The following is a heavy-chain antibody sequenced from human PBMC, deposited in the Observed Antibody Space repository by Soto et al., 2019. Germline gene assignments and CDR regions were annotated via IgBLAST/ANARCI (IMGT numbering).Heavy chain of an antibody. CDR2: ISDDGNNK. V-gene: IGHV3-30-3*01. J-gene: IGHJ5*02. CDR1: GFTFSDHN. Sequence: GGSLRLSCAASGFTFSDHNMHWVRQTPGKGLEWVAIISDDGNNKIYADSVKGRFTISRDNSKNTLYLQLDSLRGEDTAVYYCARDLKNIPTSGPSWAFNWFDPWGQGTLVTVSS. CDR3: ARDLKNIPTSGPSWAFNWFDP. D-gene: IGHD5-12*01.